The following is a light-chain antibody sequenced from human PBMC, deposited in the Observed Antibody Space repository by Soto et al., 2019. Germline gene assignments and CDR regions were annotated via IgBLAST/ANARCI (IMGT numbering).Light chain of an antibody. J-gene: IGKJ2*01. CDR3: QQYKVYPYT. CDR1: QSLTGR. CDR2: DVS. Sequence: DIQMTQSPSTLSASIGDTVTLTCRASQSLTGRLAWYQQKPGRPPKPLIYDVSILESGVPSRFSGSDSGTDFTLTISSLRPDDFATFYCQQYKVYPYTFGQGTRLDI. V-gene: IGKV1-5*01.